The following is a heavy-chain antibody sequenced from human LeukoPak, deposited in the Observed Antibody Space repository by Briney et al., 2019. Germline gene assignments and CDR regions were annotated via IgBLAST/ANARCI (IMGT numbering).Heavy chain of an antibody. D-gene: IGHD5-24*01. V-gene: IGHV3-21*01. Sequence: GGSLRLSCAASGFTFSSYSMNWVRQAPGKGLEWVSSISSSSSYIYYADSVKGRFTISRDNAKNSLYLQMNSLRAEDTAVYYCARNFQRYKVFDYWGQGTLVTGSS. J-gene: IGHJ4*02. CDR2: ISSSSSYI. CDR1: GFTFSSYS. CDR3: ARNFQRYKVFDY.